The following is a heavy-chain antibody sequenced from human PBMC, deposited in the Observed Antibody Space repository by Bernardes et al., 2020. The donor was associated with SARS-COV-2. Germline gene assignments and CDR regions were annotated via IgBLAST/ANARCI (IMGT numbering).Heavy chain of an antibody. CDR2: ISGYTGDT. CDR3: TKDRPHPYSRYEYHYYGMDV. D-gene: IGHD3-22*01. Sequence: ASVKVSCRASGYTFSGYGISWVRQAPGQGLDWMGWISGYTGDTKYAQKFQGRLIMTTDTPTSTAYMELTSLRADDTAQYYCTKDRPHPYSRYEYHYYGMDVWGQGTTVTVSS. CDR1: GYTFSGYG. J-gene: IGHJ6*02. V-gene: IGHV1-18*01.